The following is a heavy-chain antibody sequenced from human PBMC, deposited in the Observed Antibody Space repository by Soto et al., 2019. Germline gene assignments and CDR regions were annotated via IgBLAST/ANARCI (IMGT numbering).Heavy chain of an antibody. CDR3: ARDGLGGTTHYYYGMDV. D-gene: IGHD1-7*01. V-gene: IGHV1-18*01. CDR1: GYTFTSYG. Sequence: QVQLVQSGAEVKKPGASVKVSCKASGYTFTSYGISWVRQAPGQGLEWMGWISAYNGNTNYAQKLQGRVTMTTDTSTSTAYMELRSVRADDTAVYYCARDGLGGTTHYYYGMDVWGQGTTVTVSS. CDR2: ISAYNGNT. J-gene: IGHJ6*02.